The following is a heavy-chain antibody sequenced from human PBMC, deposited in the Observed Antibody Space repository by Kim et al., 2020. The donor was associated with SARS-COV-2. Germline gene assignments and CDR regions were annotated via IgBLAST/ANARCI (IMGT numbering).Heavy chain of an antibody. CDR3: ARLGISTRVTVRSFYFDY. J-gene: IGHJ4*02. CDR2: IYPGDSDT. V-gene: IGHV5-51*01. CDR1: GYSFTSYW. D-gene: IGHD4-4*01. Sequence: GESLKISCKGSGYSFTSYWIGWVRQMPGKGLEWMGIIYPGDSDTRYSPSFQGQVTISADKSISTAYLQWSSLKASDTAMYYYARLGISTRVTVRSFYFDYWGQGTLVTVSS.